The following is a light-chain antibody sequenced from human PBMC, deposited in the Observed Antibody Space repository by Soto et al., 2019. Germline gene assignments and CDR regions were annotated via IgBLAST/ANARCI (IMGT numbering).Light chain of an antibody. CDR2: EAS. Sequence: DIQMTQSPSTLSASIGERVTITCRASQRIRWEAWYQQKPGKAPYLVIHEASSLGSGVPSRFSGSGSGTEFTLTISGLQPDHSATYYCQQYNIFPWTFGQGTKVDIK. CDR1: QRIRW. J-gene: IGKJ1*01. CDR3: QQYNIFPWT. V-gene: IGKV1-5*03.